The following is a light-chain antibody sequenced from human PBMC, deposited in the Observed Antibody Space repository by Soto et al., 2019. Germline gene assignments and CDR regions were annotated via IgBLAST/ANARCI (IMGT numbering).Light chain of an antibody. CDR1: QSISPW. V-gene: IGKV1-5*03. Sequence: DIQMTQSPSTLSAYVGERVTITRRASQSISPWLAWYQKKPGKAPNLLIYRASNLQTGVPSRFSGSGSGTEFTLTINSLQPDDFATYYCQQYRSRPYTFGQGTKLEIE. J-gene: IGKJ2*01. CDR3: QQYRSRPYT. CDR2: RAS.